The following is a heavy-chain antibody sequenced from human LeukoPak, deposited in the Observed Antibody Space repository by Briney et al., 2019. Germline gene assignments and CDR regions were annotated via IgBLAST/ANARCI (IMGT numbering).Heavy chain of an antibody. Sequence: SETLSLTCTVSGVSISSSNSYWGWIRQPPGKGLEWIGSIYYSGNTYYNASLKSQVSISIDTSKNQFSLRLTSVTAADTAVYYCARGRVRYFDWLFFDYWGQGTLVTVSS. CDR2: IYYSGNT. D-gene: IGHD3-9*01. CDR3: ARGRVRYFDWLFFDY. V-gene: IGHV4-39*01. CDR1: GVSISSSNSY. J-gene: IGHJ4*02.